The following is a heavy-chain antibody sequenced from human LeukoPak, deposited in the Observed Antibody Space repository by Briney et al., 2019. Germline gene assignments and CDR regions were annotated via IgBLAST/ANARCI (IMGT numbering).Heavy chain of an antibody. D-gene: IGHD2-8*01. CDR1: GFIFNSYP. J-gene: IGHJ4*02. V-gene: IGHV3-30*04. Sequence: SGGSLRLSCVASGFIFNSYPMHWVRQAPGKGLEWVALISYDGSNKYYADSLKGRFTISRDNSKNTLYLQMNSLRAEDTAVYYCARVKRVYAFYFDYWGQGTLVTVSS. CDR3: ARVKRVYAFYFDY. CDR2: ISYDGSNK.